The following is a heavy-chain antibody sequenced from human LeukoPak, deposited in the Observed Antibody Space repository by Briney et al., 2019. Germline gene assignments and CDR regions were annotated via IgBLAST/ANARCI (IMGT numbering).Heavy chain of an antibody. D-gene: IGHD3-22*01. CDR3: ARFYYDSSGYYSGGDY. CDR1: GYTFTSYG. Sequence: GASVKVSCKASGYTFTSYGISWVRQAPGQGLEWMGWISAYNGNTNYAQKLQGRVTMTTDTCTSTACMELRSLRSDDTAVYYCARFYYDSSGYYSGGDYWGQGTLVTVSS. V-gene: IGHV1-18*01. CDR2: ISAYNGNT. J-gene: IGHJ4*02.